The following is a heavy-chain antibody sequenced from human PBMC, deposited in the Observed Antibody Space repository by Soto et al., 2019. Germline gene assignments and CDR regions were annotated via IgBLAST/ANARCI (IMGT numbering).Heavy chain of an antibody. CDR1: GFTVSSNY. J-gene: IGHJ4*02. V-gene: IGHV3-53*01. D-gene: IGHD5-18*01. Sequence: PGGSLRLSCTASGFTVSSNYMSWVRQAPGKGLEWVSVIYSGGSTYYADSVKGRFTISRDSSKNTLYLQMNSLRAEDTAVYYCARFSGYTHCYFEYWGQGTLVTVSS. CDR3: ARFSGYTHCYFEY. CDR2: IYSGGST.